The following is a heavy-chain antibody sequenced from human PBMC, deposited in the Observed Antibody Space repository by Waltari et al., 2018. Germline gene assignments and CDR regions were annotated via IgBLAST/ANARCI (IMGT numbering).Heavy chain of an antibody. Sequence: QVQLQESGPGLVKPSETLSLTCTVSGGSISSYYWSWIRQPPGKGLEWIGYIYYQWGPNYNPSLKGRATISVDTSKNQFSLKLSSVTAADTAVYYCARSLCSSTSCYQGGDYYMDVWGKGTTVTISS. CDR1: GGSISSYY. CDR2: IYYQWGP. J-gene: IGHJ6*03. CDR3: ARSLCSSTSCYQGGDYYMDV. D-gene: IGHD2-2*01. V-gene: IGHV4-59*01.